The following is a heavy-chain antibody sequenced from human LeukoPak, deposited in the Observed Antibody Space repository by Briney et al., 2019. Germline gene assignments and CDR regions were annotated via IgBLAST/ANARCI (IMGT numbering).Heavy chain of an antibody. CDR2: IYYSERS. CDR3: ATYCSGDSCYRNWFNP. CDR1: GGSISSGDYY. D-gene: IGHD2-15*01. V-gene: IGHV4-30-4*01. J-gene: IGHJ5*02. Sequence: SHTLSLTCTVSGGSISSGDYYWRWIRQTPGKGLECIGCIYYSERSCHNPSLRSRITISVDTSKNQFSLKLSSVTAADTAMYYCATYCSGDSCYRNWFNPWGQGTLVTLS.